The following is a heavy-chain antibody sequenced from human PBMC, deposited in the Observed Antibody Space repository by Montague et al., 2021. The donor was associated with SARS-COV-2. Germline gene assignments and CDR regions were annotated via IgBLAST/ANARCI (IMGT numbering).Heavy chain of an antibody. V-gene: IGHV3-30-3*01. CDR3: ARDGAQYDFWSGYYSSEAVYYYCYGMDV. D-gene: IGHD3-3*01. CDR1: GFTFSSYA. Sequence: SLRLSCAASGFTFSSYAMHWVRQAPGKGLEWVAVISYDGSNKYYADSVKGRFTISRDNSKNTLYLQMNSLRAEDTAVYYCARDGAQYDFWSGYYSSEAVYYYCYGMDVWGQGTTVTVSS. CDR2: ISYDGSNK. J-gene: IGHJ6*02.